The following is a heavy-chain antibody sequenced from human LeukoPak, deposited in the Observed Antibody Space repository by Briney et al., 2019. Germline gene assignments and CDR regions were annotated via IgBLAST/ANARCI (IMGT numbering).Heavy chain of an antibody. CDR1: GGSTSTFF. CDR2: ILDSGTT. D-gene: IGHD6-6*01. Sequence: SETLSLTCTVSGGSTSTFFWHWIRQPPGKGLEWLGYILDSGTTAYNPSLKRRVTMSIDTSKNQFSLNLTSVTAADTAVYYCATYSSSSKHYFDHWGQGTLVTVSS. V-gene: IGHV4-59*01. J-gene: IGHJ4*02. CDR3: ATYSSSSKHYFDH.